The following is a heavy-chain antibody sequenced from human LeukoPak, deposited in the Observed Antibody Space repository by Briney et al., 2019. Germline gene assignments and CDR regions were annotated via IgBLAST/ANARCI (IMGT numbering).Heavy chain of an antibody. J-gene: IGHJ5*02. V-gene: IGHV4-4*07. D-gene: IGHD6-25*01. CDR3: ARDLPEAAILDP. CDR1: GGSISSYY. CDR2: SYTSGST. Sequence: SETLSVTCTVSGGSISSYYWSGMRQPAGRGLEWVGRSYTSGSTNYNPSLKSRVTMSVDTSNNQSSMKPSSLPAADTAVYYCARDLPEAAILDPWGQGPLVTVSS.